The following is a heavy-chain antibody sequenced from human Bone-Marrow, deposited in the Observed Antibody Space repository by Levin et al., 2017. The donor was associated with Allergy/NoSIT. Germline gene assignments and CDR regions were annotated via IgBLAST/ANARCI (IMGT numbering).Heavy chain of an antibody. V-gene: IGHV3-30-3*01. CDR1: GFTFSNYV. CDR3: ARPPDPYGGKGSLQY. D-gene: IGHD4-23*01. CDR2: ISYDGSYK. J-gene: IGHJ4*02. Sequence: SCAASGFTFSNYVVHWARQAPGKGLEWVAVISYDGSYKDYADSVKGRFTISRDNSKNLLYLQMNSLLTEDTAVYYCARPPDPYGGKGSLQYWGQGTLVTVSS.